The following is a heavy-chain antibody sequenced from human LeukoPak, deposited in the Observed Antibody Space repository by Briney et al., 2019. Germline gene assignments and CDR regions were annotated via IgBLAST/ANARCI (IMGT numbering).Heavy chain of an antibody. CDR3: AGTGYDIIFDY. CDR2: ISGSGGST. V-gene: IGHV3-23*01. J-gene: IGHJ4*02. D-gene: IGHD3-9*01. CDR1: GFTFSSYA. Sequence: LSGGSLRLSCAASGFTFSSYAMSWVRQAPGKGLGWVSAISGSGGSTYYADSVKGRFTISRDNAKNSLYLQMNSLRAEDTAVYYCAGTGYDIIFDYWGQGTLVTVSS.